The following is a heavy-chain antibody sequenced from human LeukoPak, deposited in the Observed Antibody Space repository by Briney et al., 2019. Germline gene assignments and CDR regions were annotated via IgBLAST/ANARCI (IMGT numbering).Heavy chain of an antibody. D-gene: IGHD4-11*01. CDR1: GFTFSSNY. Sequence: GGSLRLSCAASGFTFSSNYMSRVRQAPGKGLEWVSVIYSGGSTYYADSVKGRFTISRDNSKNTLYLQMNSLRAEDTAVYYCARAPAGTTYHFWGQGTLVTVS. CDR2: IYSGGST. V-gene: IGHV3-53*01. J-gene: IGHJ4*02. CDR3: ARAPAGTTYHF.